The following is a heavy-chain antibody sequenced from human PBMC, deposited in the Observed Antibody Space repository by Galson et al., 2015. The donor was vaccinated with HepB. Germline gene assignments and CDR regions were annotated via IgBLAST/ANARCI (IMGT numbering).Heavy chain of an antibody. CDR1: GFSFSSYF. J-gene: IGHJ4*02. V-gene: IGHV3-74*01. Sequence: SLRLSCAASGFSFSSYFMYWVRQAPGKGPVWISRINTDDRETVNADSVKGRFTISRDNAKNTLYLQMNSLRAEDTAVYYCVGYNWKYPDYWGRGTLVTVSS. D-gene: IGHD1-7*01. CDR3: VGYNWKYPDY. CDR2: INTDDRET.